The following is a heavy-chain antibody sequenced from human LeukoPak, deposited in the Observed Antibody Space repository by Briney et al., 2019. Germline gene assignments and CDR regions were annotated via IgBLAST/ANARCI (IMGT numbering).Heavy chain of an antibody. CDR1: GFTFSSYA. CDR2: ISGSGGST. J-gene: IGHJ4*02. CDR3: AKGYSSGWYYFDY. Sequence: PGGSLRLSCAASGFTFSSYAMSRVRQAPGKGLEWVSAISGSGGSTHYADSVKGRFTISRDNSKNTLYLQMNSLRAEDTAVYYCAKGYSSGWYYFDYWGQGTLVTVSS. V-gene: IGHV3-23*01. D-gene: IGHD6-19*01.